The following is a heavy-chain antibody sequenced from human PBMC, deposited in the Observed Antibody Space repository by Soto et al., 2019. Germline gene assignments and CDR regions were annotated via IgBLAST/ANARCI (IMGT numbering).Heavy chain of an antibody. J-gene: IGHJ4*02. CDR2: INAGNGST. V-gene: IGHV1-3*01. CDR1: GYTFTSYA. Sequence: ASVKVSCKASGYTFTSYAMHWVRQAPGQRLEWMGWINAGNGSTKYSQKFQGRVTITRDTSASTAYMELSSLRSEDTAVYYCARDLGVSGDYWGQGTLVTVSS. D-gene: IGHD3-10*01. CDR3: ARDLGVSGDY.